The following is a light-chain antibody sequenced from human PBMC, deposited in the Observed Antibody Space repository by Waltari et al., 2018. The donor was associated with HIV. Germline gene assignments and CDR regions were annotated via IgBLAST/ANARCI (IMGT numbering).Light chain of an antibody. J-gene: IGLJ2*01. Sequence: SYELTQPPSVSVSPGQTARITCSGDALPRKSAFWYQQKSGQAPVLVIYEDSKRPSGIPERFSGSSSGTMATLTISGAQVEDEGDYYCYSTDSSDNDRVLFGGGTNLTVL. CDR1: ALPRKS. V-gene: IGLV3-10*01. CDR3: YSTDSSDNDRVL. CDR2: EDS.